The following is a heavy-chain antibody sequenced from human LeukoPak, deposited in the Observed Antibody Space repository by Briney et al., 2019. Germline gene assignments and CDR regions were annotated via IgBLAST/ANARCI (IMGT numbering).Heavy chain of an antibody. CDR3: AREVLRSFDS. J-gene: IGHJ4*02. Sequence: SGRSLRLSCAASGFSFSSYGMHWVRQAPGKGPEWVAIVSYDGSNTYYADSVKGRFTISRDNSKNTVYLQMNSLRAEDTAVYWCAREVLRSFDSWGQGIRVTVST. CDR2: VSYDGSNT. CDR1: GFSFSSYG. V-gene: IGHV3-30*19.